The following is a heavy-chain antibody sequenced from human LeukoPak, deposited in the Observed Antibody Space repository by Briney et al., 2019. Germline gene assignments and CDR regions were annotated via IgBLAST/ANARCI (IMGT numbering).Heavy chain of an antibody. CDR1: GYTFTSYG. D-gene: IGHD5-12*01. Sequence: ASVKVSCKASGYTFTSYGISWVRQAPGQGLEWMGWISAYNGNTNYAQKLQGRVTMTTDTSTSTAYMELRSLRSDDTAVYYCAKGDHGGYVRGVHTDYWGQGTLVTVSS. V-gene: IGHV1-18*01. J-gene: IGHJ4*02. CDR3: AKGDHGGYVRGVHTDY. CDR2: ISAYNGNT.